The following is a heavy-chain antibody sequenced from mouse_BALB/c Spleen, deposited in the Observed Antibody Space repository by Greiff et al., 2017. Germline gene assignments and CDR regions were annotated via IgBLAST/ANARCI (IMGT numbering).Heavy chain of an antibody. CDR1: GYAFSSYW. D-gene: IGHD2-4*01. V-gene: IGHV1-80*01. CDR2: IYPGDGDT. Sequence: VQRVESGAELVRPGSSVKISCKASGYAFSSYWMNWVKQRPGQGLEWIGQIYPGDGDTNYNGKFKGKATLTADKSSSTAYMQLSSLTSEDSAVYFCAPYDYDEGRAYWGQGTLVTVSA. J-gene: IGHJ3*01. CDR3: APYDYDEGRAY.